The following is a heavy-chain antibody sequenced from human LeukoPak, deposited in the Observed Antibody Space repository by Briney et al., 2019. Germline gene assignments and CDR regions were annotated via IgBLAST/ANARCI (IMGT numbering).Heavy chain of an antibody. D-gene: IGHD3-16*01. V-gene: IGHV4-59*08. CDR2: IYYSGST. J-gene: IGHJ5*02. Sequence: TASETLSLTCTVSGGSISSYYWSWIRQPPGKGLEWIGYIYYSGSTNYNPSLKSRVTISVDTSKNQFSLKLSSVTAADTAVYYCARQLGDNWFDPWGQGTLVTVSS. CDR1: GGSISSYY. CDR3: ARQLGDNWFDP.